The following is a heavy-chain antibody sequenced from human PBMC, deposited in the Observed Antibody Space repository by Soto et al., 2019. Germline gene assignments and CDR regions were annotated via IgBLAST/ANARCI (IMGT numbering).Heavy chain of an antibody. CDR3: ARQQYTVVTAFDV. J-gene: IGHJ3*01. Sequence: QVQLQESGPGLVKTSDTLSLTCTVSGGSITPYYWSWIRQPPGEGLEWIGYVSYSVKTGYNPSLKSRVSMSIDTSKNEFSLKLTSLTAADAATYYCARQQYTVVTAFDVWGQGTTVAVSS. D-gene: IGHD2-15*01. V-gene: IGHV4-59*07. CDR1: GGSITPYY. CDR2: VSYSVKT.